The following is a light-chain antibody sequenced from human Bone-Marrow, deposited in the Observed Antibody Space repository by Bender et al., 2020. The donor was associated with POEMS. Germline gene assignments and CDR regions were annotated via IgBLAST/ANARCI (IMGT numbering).Light chain of an antibody. CDR3: VAWDDSLSVWV. Sequence: QSALTQPPSASGSPGQSVTISCTGTTSDVGGYNYVSWYQQHPGKAPKLMIYEGTKRPSGVSNRFSGSKSGNTASLTISGLQAEDEADYYWVAWDDSLSVWVFGGGTKLTVL. V-gene: IGLV2-8*01. CDR1: TSDVGGYNY. J-gene: IGLJ3*02. CDR2: EGT.